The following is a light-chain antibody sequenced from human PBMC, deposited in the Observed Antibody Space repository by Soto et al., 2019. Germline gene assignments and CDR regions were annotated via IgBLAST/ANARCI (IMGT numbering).Light chain of an antibody. CDR3: QQYGTSPLP. CDR1: QSVGSNY. J-gene: IGKJ4*01. V-gene: IGKV3-20*01. CDR2: GAS. Sequence: EIVLTPPLGPLSLSPGVRATLSCGASQSVGSNYLTWYQQKPGQAPRLLIYGASSMATAIPDRFSGSWSWTHFTLTITRLVTEDLAVHDWQQYGTSPLPFRGGTKIQIK.